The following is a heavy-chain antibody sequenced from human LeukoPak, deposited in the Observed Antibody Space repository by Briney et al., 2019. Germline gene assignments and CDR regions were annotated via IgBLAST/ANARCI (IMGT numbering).Heavy chain of an antibody. J-gene: IGHJ2*01. CDR3: ARPATVVTPWYFDL. D-gene: IGHD4-23*01. CDR2: IYPGDSDT. CDR1: GYSFTSYW. Sequence: GESLKISCKGSGYSFTSYWTGWVREMPGKGLEGMGIIYPGDSDTRYSSSFQGQVTISADKSISTAYVQWSSLKASGAAMYYCARPATVVTPWYFDLWGRGTLVTVSS. V-gene: IGHV5-51*01.